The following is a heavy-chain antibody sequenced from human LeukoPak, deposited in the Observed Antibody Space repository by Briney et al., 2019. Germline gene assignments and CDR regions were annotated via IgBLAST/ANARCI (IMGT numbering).Heavy chain of an antibody. CDR2: LHSSGGT. CDR1: GGSISAYY. J-gene: IGHJ4*02. Sequence: PSETQSLTCVVSGGSISAYYWNWIRQPAGKGLEWIGRLHSSGGTTSNPSLMSRATMSLDTSRNHFSLNLTSVTAADTAIYYCATMFGESSDFDHWGQGTLVTVSS. D-gene: IGHD3-10*02. CDR3: ATMFGESSDFDH. V-gene: IGHV4-4*07.